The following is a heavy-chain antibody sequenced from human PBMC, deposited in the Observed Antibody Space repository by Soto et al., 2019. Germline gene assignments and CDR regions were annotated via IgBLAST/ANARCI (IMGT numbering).Heavy chain of an antibody. CDR1: GFPFRSYA. Sequence: PGGSLRLSCAASGFPFRSYAMSWVRQAPGEGLEWVSAISGSGGSTYYADSVKGRFTISRDNSKNTLYLQMNSLRAEDTAVYYCAKDNYYDSSGYSAHDAFDIWGQGTMVTVSS. V-gene: IGHV3-23*01. CDR2: ISGSGGST. CDR3: AKDNYYDSSGYSAHDAFDI. D-gene: IGHD3-22*01. J-gene: IGHJ3*02.